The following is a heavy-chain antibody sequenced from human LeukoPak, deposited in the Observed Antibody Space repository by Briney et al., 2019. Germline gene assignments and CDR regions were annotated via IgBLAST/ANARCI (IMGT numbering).Heavy chain of an antibody. CDR1: GDSVSSNSAA. D-gene: IGHD2-21*02. V-gene: IGHV6-1*01. J-gene: IGHJ6*02. CDR3: AKSPPPGDFSGYYYGMDV. Sequence: SQTLSLTCVISGDSVSSNSAAWSWIRQSPSRGLEWLGRTYYRSKWYNEYAGSVKSRITINPDTSKNQFSLQVTSVSPEDTAVFYCAKSPPPGDFSGYYYGMDVWGQGTTVTVSS. CDR2: TYYRSKWYN.